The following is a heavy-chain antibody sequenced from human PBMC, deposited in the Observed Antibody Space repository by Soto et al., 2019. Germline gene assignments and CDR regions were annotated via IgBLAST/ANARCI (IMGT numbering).Heavy chain of an antibody. J-gene: IGHJ6*02. CDR1: GFTFSSYG. CDR2: IWYDGSNK. V-gene: IGHV3-33*01. D-gene: IGHD6-6*01. CDR3: ARDVAAPRSYYYYGMDF. Sequence: GGSLRLSCAASGFTFSSYGMHWVRQAPGKGLEWVAVIWYDGSNKYYADSVKGRFTISRDNSKNTLYLQMNSLRAEDTAVYYCARDVAAPRSYYYYGMDFWGQGTTVTVS.